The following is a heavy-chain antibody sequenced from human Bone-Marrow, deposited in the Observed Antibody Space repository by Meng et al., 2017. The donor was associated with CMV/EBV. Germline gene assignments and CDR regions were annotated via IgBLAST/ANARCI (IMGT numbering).Heavy chain of an antibody. CDR3: AKDQLLFGGPNAYFDD. V-gene: IGHV3-30*02. D-gene: IGHD3-16*01. Sequence: GGSLRLSCAASGFTFSSYGMHWVRQAPGKGLEWVAFIRHDGSNKFYGDSMKGRFTISRDNSKNTLYLQMNSLRAEETAIYYCAKDQLLFGGPNAYFDDWGQGTLVTVSS. J-gene: IGHJ4*02. CDR1: GFTFSSYG. CDR2: IRHDGSNK.